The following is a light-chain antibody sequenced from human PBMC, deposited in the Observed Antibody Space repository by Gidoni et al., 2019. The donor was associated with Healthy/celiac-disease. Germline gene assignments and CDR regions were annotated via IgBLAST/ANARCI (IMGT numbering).Light chain of an antibody. CDR2: GAS. J-gene: IGKJ5*01. Sequence: EIVLPQSPVTLSLSPGERATLSCRDSQSVSSSYLAWYQQKPGQAPRLLSYGASSRATGIPDRFRGSGSGTDLTLTSSRLEPEDFAVYYCQQYGSSPPITFGQGTRLEIK. V-gene: IGKV3-20*01. CDR1: QSVSSSY. CDR3: QQYGSSPPIT.